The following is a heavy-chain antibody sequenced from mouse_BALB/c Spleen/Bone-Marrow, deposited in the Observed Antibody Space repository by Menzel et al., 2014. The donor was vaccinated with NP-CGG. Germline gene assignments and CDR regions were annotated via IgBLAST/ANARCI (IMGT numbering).Heavy chain of an antibody. D-gene: IGHD4-1*01. V-gene: IGHV1-4*01. J-gene: IGHJ4*01. CDR2: INPGTGYT. CDR3: ARETGTYVMDY. CDR1: GYTFTNYR. Sequence: VQLQQSGAELTKPGASVTMSCKASGYTFTNYRIHWIKQRPGQGLEWIGYINPGTGYTDYNPNFKDKATLTADKSSITAYMQLSSLTSEDSSVYYYARETGTYVMDYWGQGTSVTVAS.